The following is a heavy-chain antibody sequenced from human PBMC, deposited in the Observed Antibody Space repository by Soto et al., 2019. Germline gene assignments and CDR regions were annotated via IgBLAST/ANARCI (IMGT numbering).Heavy chain of an antibody. J-gene: IGHJ6*02. V-gene: IGHV4-59*01. CDR1: GGSISSYY. CDR3: ARAVGHYQFGMDV. CDR2: IYYNGNT. Sequence: PSETLSLTCTVSGGSISSYYWTWIRQPPGKGLEWIGYIYYNGNTNYNPSLKSRVTISLDTSKNQFSLNLSSVTAADTAVYYCARAVGHYQFGMDVWGPGTTVTVYS.